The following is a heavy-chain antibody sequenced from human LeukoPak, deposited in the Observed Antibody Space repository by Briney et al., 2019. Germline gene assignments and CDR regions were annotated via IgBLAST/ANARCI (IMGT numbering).Heavy chain of an antibody. J-gene: IGHJ4*02. CDR3: ARGGTDYSSGWLFNGHAVDY. D-gene: IGHD6-19*01. V-gene: IGHV1-18*01. Sequence: ASVKVSCKASGYTFTSYGISWVRQAPGQGLEWMGWISAYNGNTNYAQKLQGRVTMTTDTSTSTAYMELRSLRSDDTAVYYCARGGTDYSSGWLFNGHAVDYWGQGTLVTVSS. CDR2: ISAYNGNT. CDR1: GYTFTSYG.